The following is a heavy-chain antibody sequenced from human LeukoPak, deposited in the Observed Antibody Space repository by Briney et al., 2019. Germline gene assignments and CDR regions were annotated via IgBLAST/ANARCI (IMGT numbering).Heavy chain of an antibody. Sequence: GESLKISCKGSGYSFTSYWISWVRQMPGKGLEWMGRIDPSDSYTNYSPSFQGHVTISADKSISTAYLQWSSLKASDTAMYYCARHVVNSYGDYAPDYWGQGTLVTVSS. CDR2: IDPSDSYT. CDR3: ARHVVNSYGDYAPDY. D-gene: IGHD4-17*01. V-gene: IGHV5-10-1*01. CDR1: GYSFTSYW. J-gene: IGHJ4*02.